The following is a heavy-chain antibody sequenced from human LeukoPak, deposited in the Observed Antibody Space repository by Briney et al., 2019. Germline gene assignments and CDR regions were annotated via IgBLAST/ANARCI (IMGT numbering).Heavy chain of an antibody. CDR1: GGTFSSYA. Sequence: SVKVSCKASGGTFSSYAISWVRQAPGQGLEWMGRIIPIFGTANYAQKFQGRVTITTDESTSTAYMELSSLRSEDTAVYYCARVWTSTSALDYWGQGTLVTVSS. D-gene: IGHD3-10*01. V-gene: IGHV1-69*05. CDR2: IIPIFGTA. J-gene: IGHJ4*02. CDR3: ARVWTSTSALDY.